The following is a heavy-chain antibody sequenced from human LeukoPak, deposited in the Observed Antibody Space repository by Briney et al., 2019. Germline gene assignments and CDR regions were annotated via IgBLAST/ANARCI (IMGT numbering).Heavy chain of an antibody. J-gene: IGHJ6*03. Sequence: GGSLRLSCAASGFTVSSNYMSWVRQAPGKGLEWVSVIYSGGSTYYADSVKGRFTISRDNSKNSLYLQMNSLRAEDTAVYYCARGRTAVTVGWRDYYYMDVWGKGTTVTVSS. V-gene: IGHV3-66*01. CDR2: IYSGGST. CDR1: GFTVSSNY. CDR3: ARGRTAVTVGWRDYYYMDV. D-gene: IGHD4-17*01.